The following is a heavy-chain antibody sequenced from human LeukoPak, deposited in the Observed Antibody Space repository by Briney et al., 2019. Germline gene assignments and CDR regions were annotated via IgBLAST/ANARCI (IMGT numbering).Heavy chain of an antibody. CDR1: GGSISSGGYY. Sequence: PSETLSLTCTVSGGSISSGGYYWSWIRQHPGKGLEWIGYIYYSGSTNYNPSLKSRVTISVDTSKNQFSLNLNSVTAADTAVYYCAALLWFGDFRFDYWGHGTLVTVSS. V-gene: IGHV4-61*08. CDR3: AALLWFGDFRFDY. J-gene: IGHJ4*01. D-gene: IGHD3-10*01. CDR2: IYYSGST.